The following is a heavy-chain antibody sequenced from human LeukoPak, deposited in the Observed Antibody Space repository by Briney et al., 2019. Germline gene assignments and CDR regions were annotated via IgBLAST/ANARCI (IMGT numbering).Heavy chain of an antibody. Sequence: VSVKVSCKASGYTFTSYGISWVRQAPGQGLEWMGWISAYNGNINYAQKLQGRVTMTTDTSTSTAYMELRSLRSDDTAVYYCARDYQILGYCSGGSCFPADYWAREPWSPSPQ. CDR1: GYTFTSYG. D-gene: IGHD2-15*01. CDR2: ISAYNGNI. J-gene: IGHJ4*02. V-gene: IGHV1-18*04. CDR3: ARDYQILGYCSGGSCFPADY.